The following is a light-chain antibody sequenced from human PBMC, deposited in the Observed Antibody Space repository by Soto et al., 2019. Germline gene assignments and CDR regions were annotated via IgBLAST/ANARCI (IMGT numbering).Light chain of an antibody. CDR2: KAS. CDR1: QTISSW. Sequence: DIQMTQSPSTLSGSVGDRVTITCRASQTISSWLAWYQQKPGKAPKLLIYKASTLKSGVPSRFSGSGSVTEFTLTISSLQPDDFATYYCQHYNSDSEAFGQGTKVELK. J-gene: IGKJ1*01. V-gene: IGKV1-5*03. CDR3: QHYNSDSEA.